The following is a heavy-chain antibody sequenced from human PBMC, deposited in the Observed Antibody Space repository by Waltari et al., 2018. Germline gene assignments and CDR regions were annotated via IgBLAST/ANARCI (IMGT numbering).Heavy chain of an antibody. CDR1: DFFTDYW. CDR3: TRNPGY. J-gene: IGHJ4*02. CDR2: MKTDGTSI. V-gene: IGHV3-74*03. Sequence: EVQLVISGGGLVQPGGSLRLSCAASDFFTDYWLDWVRQAPGKGLVWVSRMKTDGTSITYADSVKGRFTISRDSAKNTYYLQMNSLRAEDTAVYYCTRNPGYWGQGTLVTVSS.